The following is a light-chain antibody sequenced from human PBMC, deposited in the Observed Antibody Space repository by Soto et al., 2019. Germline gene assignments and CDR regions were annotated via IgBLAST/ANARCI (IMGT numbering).Light chain of an antibody. CDR2: AAS. CDR1: QSISSY. J-gene: IGKJ1*01. Sequence: DIKMTQSPSSLSASVGDRVTITCRASQSISSYLNWYQQKPGKAPKLLIYAASTLQSGVPSRFSGSGSGTEFTLTISSLQLDDFATYYCQHYNSYSEAFGQGTKVDIK. CDR3: QHYNSYSEA. V-gene: IGKV1-5*03.